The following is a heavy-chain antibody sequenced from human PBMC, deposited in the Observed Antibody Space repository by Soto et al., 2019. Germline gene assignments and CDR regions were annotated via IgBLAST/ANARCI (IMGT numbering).Heavy chain of an antibody. Sequence: SETLSLTCAVYGGSFSGYYWSWIRQPPGKGLEWIGEINHSGSTNYNPSLKSRVTISVDTSKNQFSLKLSSVTAADTAVYYCARGRLAGTVTTRGRYYYYYGMDVWDQGTTVTVSS. D-gene: IGHD4-4*01. CDR3: ARGRLAGTVTTRGRYYYYYGMDV. CDR1: GGSFSGYY. CDR2: INHSGST. V-gene: IGHV4-34*01. J-gene: IGHJ6*02.